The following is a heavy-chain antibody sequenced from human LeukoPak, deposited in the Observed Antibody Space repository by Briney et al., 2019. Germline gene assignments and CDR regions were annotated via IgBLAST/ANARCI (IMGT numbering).Heavy chain of an antibody. V-gene: IGHV1-18*01. J-gene: IGHJ4*02. CDR1: GYTFTNYG. D-gene: IGHD3-9*01. CDR3: ARAPYEILTGYGDDY. CDR2: ISAYNGNT. Sequence: GASVKVSCKASGYTFTNYGISWVRQAPGQGLEWMGWISAYNGNTNYAQRPQGRVTMTTDTSTSTAYMELRSLTSDDAAVYYCARAPYEILTGYGDDYWGQGTLVTVSS.